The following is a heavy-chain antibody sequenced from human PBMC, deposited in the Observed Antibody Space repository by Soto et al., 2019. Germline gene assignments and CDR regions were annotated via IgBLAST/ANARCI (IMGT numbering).Heavy chain of an antibody. CDR1: GFTFSSYS. J-gene: IGHJ4*02. D-gene: IGHD3-10*01. CDR2: ISSSSSYI. CDR3: ASLVGSGSYCNADDY. Sequence: PGGSLRLSCAASGFTFSSYSMNWVRQAPGKGLEWVSSISSSSSYIYYADSVKGRFTISRDNAKNSLYLQMNSLRAEDAAVYYCASLVGSGSYCNADDYWGQGTLVTVSS. V-gene: IGHV3-21*01.